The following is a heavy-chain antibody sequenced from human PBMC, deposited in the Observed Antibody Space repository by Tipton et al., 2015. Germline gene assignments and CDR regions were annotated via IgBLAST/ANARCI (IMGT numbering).Heavy chain of an antibody. D-gene: IGHD3-22*01. V-gene: IGHV4-59*01. CDR3: ARVGRYFDSPGYSHWFDP. Sequence: TLSLTCSVSGDSINRYYWSWIRQPPGKGLECIGYIYYTGSTHYNPSLKSRVTISVDTSKSQFFLKLSSVTAADTAVYYCARVGRYFDSPGYSHWFDPWGQGTLVSVSS. CDR2: IYYTGST. J-gene: IGHJ5*02. CDR1: GDSINRYY.